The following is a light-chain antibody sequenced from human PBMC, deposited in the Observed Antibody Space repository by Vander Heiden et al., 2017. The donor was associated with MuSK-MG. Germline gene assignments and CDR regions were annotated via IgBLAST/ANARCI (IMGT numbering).Light chain of an antibody. Sequence: DIQMTQSPSSLSASVGDRVTITCRASQSISSYLNWYQQKPGKAPKLLIYAASSLQSGVPSRFSGSGYGTDFTLTISSRQPEDFAPYYCQQSDSTPQWTFGQGTKVEIK. J-gene: IGKJ1*01. CDR1: QSISSY. V-gene: IGKV1-39*01. CDR2: AAS. CDR3: QQSDSTPQWT.